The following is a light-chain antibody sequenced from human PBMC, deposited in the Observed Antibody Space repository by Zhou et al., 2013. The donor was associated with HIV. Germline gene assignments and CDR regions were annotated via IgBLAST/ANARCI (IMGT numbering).Light chain of an antibody. CDR3: QVYRV. Sequence: ALTQSPGTLSLSPGERATLSCRASQSEGNKYLAWYQQKHGQAPRLLIYDIFRRATDIPDRFSGGGSGTDFTLTISRLEPEDFAVYFCQVYRVFGQGTTVEMK. V-gene: IGKV3-20*01. CDR2: DIF. CDR1: QSEGNKY. J-gene: IGKJ1*01.